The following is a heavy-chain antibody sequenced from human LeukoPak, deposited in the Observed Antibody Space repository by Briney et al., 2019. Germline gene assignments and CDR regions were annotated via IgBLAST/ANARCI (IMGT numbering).Heavy chain of an antibody. V-gene: IGHV1-69*05. CDR2: IIPIFGTA. J-gene: IGHJ4*02. D-gene: IGHD3-22*01. Sequence: SVKVSCKASGGTFSSYAISWVRQAPGQGLEWMGRIIPIFGTANYAQKFQGRVTITTEESTSTAYMELSSLRSEDTAVYYCARAYYDSSGYYYFDYWGQGTLVTVSS. CDR3: ARAYYDSSGYYYFDY. CDR1: GGTFSSYA.